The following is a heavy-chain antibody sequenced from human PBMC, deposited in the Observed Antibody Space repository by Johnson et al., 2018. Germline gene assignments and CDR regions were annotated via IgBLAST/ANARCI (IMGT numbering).Heavy chain of an antibody. J-gene: IGHJ3*01. CDR3: AREFSLAFDF. CDR1: GFTFSSYA. D-gene: IGHD3-16*02. CDR2: IYSGGST. Sequence: LVESGGGVVQPGRSLRLSCAASGFTFSSYAMHWVRQAPGKGLEWVSVIYSGGSTYYADSVKGRFTISRDNSMNTLYLQMNSLRAEDTAFYYCAREFSLAFDFWGQGTMVTVSS. V-gene: IGHV3-NL1*01.